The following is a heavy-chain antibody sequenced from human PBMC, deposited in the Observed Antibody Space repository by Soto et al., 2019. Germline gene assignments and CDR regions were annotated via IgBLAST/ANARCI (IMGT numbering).Heavy chain of an antibody. CDR3: ARSPHGYGMDV. J-gene: IGHJ6*02. D-gene: IGHD2-8*01. Sequence: GESLKISCKGPGYSFTNYWIGWVRQMPGKGLEWVGIIYFGGSDTRYSPSFQGQVTTSADKSINTAYLQWSSLKASDTAMYFCARSPHGYGMDVWGQGTTVTVSS. CDR1: GYSFTNYW. CDR2: IYFGGSDT. V-gene: IGHV5-51*01.